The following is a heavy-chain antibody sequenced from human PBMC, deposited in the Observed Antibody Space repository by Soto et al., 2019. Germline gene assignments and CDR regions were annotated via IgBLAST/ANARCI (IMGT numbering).Heavy chain of an antibody. CDR3: ARVLHYYGSGSYYNPSGMDV. J-gene: IGHJ6*02. CDR2: INSDGSST. D-gene: IGHD3-10*01. CDR1: GFTFSSYW. V-gene: IGHV3-74*01. Sequence: GGSLRLSCAASGFTFSSYWMHWVRQAPGKGLVWVSRINSDGSSTSYADSVKGRFTISRDNAKNTLYLQMNSLRAEDTAVYYCARVLHYYGSGSYYNPSGMDVWGQGTTVTVSS.